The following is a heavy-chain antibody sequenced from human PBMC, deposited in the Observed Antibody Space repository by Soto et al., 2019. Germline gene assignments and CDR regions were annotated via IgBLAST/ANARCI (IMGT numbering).Heavy chain of an antibody. CDR3: ARESVRQQLAYYFDY. Sequence: ETLSLTCTVSGDSIINDRWNWIRQPPGKGLEWIGYIYDSGSTNYNPSLKSRITINPDTSKNQFSLQLNSVTPEDTAVYYCARESVRQQLAYYFDYWGQGTLVTVSS. J-gene: IGHJ4*02. CDR1: GDSIINDR. CDR2: IYDSGST. V-gene: IGHV4-59*12. D-gene: IGHD6-13*01.